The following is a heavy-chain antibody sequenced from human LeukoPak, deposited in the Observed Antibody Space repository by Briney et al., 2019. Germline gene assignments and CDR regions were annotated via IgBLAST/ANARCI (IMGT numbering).Heavy chain of an antibody. J-gene: IGHJ4*02. D-gene: IGHD1-26*01. CDR3: ARELEAGATTGEEPFDY. V-gene: IGHV1-2*02. Sequence: ASVKVSCKASGYTFTGYYMHWVRQAPGQGLEWMGWINPNSGGTNYAQKFQGRVPMTRDTSISTAYMELSRLRSDDTAVYYCARELEAGATTGEEPFDYWGQGTLVTVSS. CDR1: GYTFTGYY. CDR2: INPNSGGT.